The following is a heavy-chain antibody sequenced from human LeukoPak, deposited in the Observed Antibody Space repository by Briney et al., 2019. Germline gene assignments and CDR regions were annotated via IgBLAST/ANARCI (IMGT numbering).Heavy chain of an antibody. J-gene: IGHJ3*02. V-gene: IGHV3-11*05. D-gene: IGHD3-22*01. CDR2: ISSSSSFT. CDR1: GFTFSDYY. Sequence: KSGGSLRLSCAASGFTFSDYYMSWIRQAPGKGLEWVSYISSSSSFTNYADSVKGRFTISRDNAKNSLYLQMNSLRAEDTAVYYCARVGDSSGSDAFDIWGQGTRVTVSS. CDR3: ARVGDSSGSDAFDI.